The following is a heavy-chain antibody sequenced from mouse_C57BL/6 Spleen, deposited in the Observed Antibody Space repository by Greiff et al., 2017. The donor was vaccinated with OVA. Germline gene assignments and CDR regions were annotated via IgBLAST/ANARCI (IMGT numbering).Heavy chain of an antibody. Sequence: QVQLQQPGAELVKPGASVKMSCKASGYTFTSYRITWVKQRPGQGLEWIGDIYPGSGSTNYTEKFKSKATLTVDTSSSTAYMQLSSLTSEDSAVYNCARAGYYGSRNAYWGQGTLVTVSA. CDR3: ARAGYYGSRNAY. CDR2: IYPGSGST. V-gene: IGHV1-55*01. J-gene: IGHJ3*01. D-gene: IGHD1-1*01. CDR1: GYTFTSYR.